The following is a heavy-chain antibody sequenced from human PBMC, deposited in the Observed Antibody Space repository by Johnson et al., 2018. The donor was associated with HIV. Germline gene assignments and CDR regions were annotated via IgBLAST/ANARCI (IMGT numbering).Heavy chain of an antibody. J-gene: IGHJ3*02. Sequence: QLVESGGGVVQPGRSLRLSCAASGFTFSSYAMHWVRQAPGKGLEWVAVISYDGSNKYYADSVKGRFTIPRDNSKNTVFLQMNSLRPEDTAMYYCAAYYDFWSGSYTSGFDIWGQGTMVTVSS. CDR1: GFTFSSYA. CDR3: AAYYDFWSGSYTSGFDI. D-gene: IGHD3-3*01. V-gene: IGHV3-30-3*01. CDR2: ISYDGSNK.